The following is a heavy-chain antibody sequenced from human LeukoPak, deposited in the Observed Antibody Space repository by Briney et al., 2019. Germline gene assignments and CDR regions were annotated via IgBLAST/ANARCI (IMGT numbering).Heavy chain of an antibody. V-gene: IGHV3-30*02. Sequence: GGSLRLSCAASGFTFSSYGMHWVRQAPGKGLEWVAFIRYDGSNKYYADSVKGRFTISRDNSKNTLYLQMNSLRVEDTAVYYCARVVLRFLGWSETNWFDPWGQGTLVTVSS. CDR3: ARVVLRFLGWSETNWFDP. CDR2: IRYDGSNK. D-gene: IGHD3-3*01. CDR1: GFTFSSYG. J-gene: IGHJ5*02.